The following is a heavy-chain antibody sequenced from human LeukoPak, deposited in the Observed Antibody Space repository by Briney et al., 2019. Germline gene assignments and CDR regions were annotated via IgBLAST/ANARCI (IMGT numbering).Heavy chain of an antibody. Sequence: ASVKVSCKASGYTFTGYYMHWVRQAPGQGLEWMGRINPNSGGTNYAQKFQGRVTMTRDTSISTAYMELSRLRSDDTAVYYCARESILSGSYYSFDYWGQGTLVTVSS. V-gene: IGHV1-2*06. J-gene: IGHJ4*02. CDR1: GYTFTGYY. CDR3: ARESILSGSYYSFDY. D-gene: IGHD1-26*01. CDR2: INPNSGGT.